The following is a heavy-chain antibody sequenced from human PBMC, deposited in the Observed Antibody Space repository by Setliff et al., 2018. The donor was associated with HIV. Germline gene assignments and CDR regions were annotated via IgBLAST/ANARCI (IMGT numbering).Heavy chain of an antibody. J-gene: IGHJ4*02. CDR3: ARDRLPKWGSHYTY. D-gene: IGHD3-3*01. Sequence: ASVKVSCKASGYTFTDYYLHWVRQAPGQGLEWMGWINPNNDDTKSAQKFQGRVTMTMDTSISTAYMELSSLRSDDTAVYYCARDRLPKWGSHYTYWGQGTMVTVSS. V-gene: IGHV1-2*02. CDR1: GYTFTDYY. CDR2: INPNNDDT.